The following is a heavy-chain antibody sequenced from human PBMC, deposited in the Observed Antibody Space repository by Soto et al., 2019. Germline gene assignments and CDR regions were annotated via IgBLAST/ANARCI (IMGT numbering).Heavy chain of an antibody. CDR2: ISAYSGNT. V-gene: IGHV1-18*01. J-gene: IGHJ4*02. D-gene: IGHD2-21*02. Sequence: QVQLVQSGTEVKKPGASVKVSCKASGYTFPNYGISWVRQAPGQGLEWMGWISAYSGNTNYAQKFRGRLTMTTDTATSTAYTEVRSLRSADAAVYYCARDLGDIRACWGQGTLVTVSS. CDR1: GYTFPNYG. CDR3: ARDLGDIRAC.